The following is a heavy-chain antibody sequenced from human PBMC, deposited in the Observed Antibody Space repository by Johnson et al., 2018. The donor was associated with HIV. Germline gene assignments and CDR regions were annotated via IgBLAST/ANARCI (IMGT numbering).Heavy chain of an antibody. CDR1: GFSFSDYY. V-gene: IGHV3-11*04. CDR2: ISGSGTNI. D-gene: IGHD4-17*01. CDR3: ARWGTVTTDAFDI. Sequence: QMLLVESGGGLVKPGGSLRLSCAASGFSFSDYYMSWIRQAPGKGLEWVSYISGSGTNIYYADSVKGRFTISRENAKNSLYLQMNILRAGDTAVYYCARWGTVTTDAFDIWGQGTMVTVSS. J-gene: IGHJ3*02.